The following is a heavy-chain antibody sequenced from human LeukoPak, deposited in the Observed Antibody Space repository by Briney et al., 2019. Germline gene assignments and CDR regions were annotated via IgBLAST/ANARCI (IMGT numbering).Heavy chain of an antibody. CDR3: ARDPGWYFDL. J-gene: IGHJ2*01. Sequence: GGSLRLSCAASGFTFSSYGMHWVRQSPGRGLEWVSSISSSSSYIYYADSVKGRFTISRDNAKNSLYLQMNSLRAEDTAVYYCARDPGWYFDLWGRGTLVTVSS. CDR1: GFTFSSYG. CDR2: ISSSSSYI. V-gene: IGHV3-21*01.